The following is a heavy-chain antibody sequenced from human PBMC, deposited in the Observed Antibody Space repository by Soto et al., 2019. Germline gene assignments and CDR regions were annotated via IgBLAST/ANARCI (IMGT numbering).Heavy chain of an antibody. Sequence: QVQLVQSGAEVKKPGASVKVSCKASGYTFTSYGISWVRQAPGQGLEWMGWISAYNGNTNYAQKLQGRDTMTTETATSSAYMELRILRSDATAVYYCARDWETTVTTQPDCWGQATLVTVSS. CDR3: ARDWETTVTTQPDC. CDR1: GYTFTSYG. V-gene: IGHV1-18*01. D-gene: IGHD4-17*01. CDR2: ISAYNGNT. J-gene: IGHJ4*02.